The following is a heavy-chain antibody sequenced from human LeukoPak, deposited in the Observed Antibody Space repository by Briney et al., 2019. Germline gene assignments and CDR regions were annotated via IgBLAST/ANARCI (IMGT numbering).Heavy chain of an antibody. CDR1: GGSISSYY. J-gene: IGHJ4*02. CDR3: AVGPGYSSGWYRY. Sequence: PSETLSLTCTVSGGSISSYYWSWIRQPAGKGLEWIGEINHSGSTNYNPSLKSRVTISVDTSKNQFSLKLSSVTAADTAVYYCAVGPGYSSGWYRYWGQGTLVTVSS. D-gene: IGHD6-19*01. CDR2: INHSGST. V-gene: IGHV4-34*01.